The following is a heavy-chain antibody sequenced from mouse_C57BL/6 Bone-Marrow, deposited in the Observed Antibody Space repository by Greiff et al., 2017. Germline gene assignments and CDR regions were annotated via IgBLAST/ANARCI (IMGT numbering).Heavy chain of an antibody. CDR2: ISSGSSTI. CDR1: GFTFSDYG. CDR3: ARDYGSSPWFAY. D-gene: IGHD1-1*01. Sequence: EVKLMESGGGLVKPGGSLKLSCAASGFTFSDYGMHWVRQAPEKGLEWVAYISSGSSTIYYADTVKGRFTISRDNAKNTLFLQMTSLRSEDTAMXYCARDYGSSPWFAYWGQGTLVTVSA. J-gene: IGHJ3*01. V-gene: IGHV5-17*01.